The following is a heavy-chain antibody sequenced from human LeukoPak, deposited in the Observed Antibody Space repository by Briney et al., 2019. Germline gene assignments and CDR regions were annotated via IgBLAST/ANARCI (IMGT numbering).Heavy chain of an antibody. Sequence: ASVKVSCKASGYTFTSYAMNWVRQAPGQGLEWMGWINTNTGNPTYAQGFTGRFVFSLDTSVSTAYLQISSLKAEDTAVYYCARDFLGYYYGSGIRGEVQHWGQGTLVTVSS. D-gene: IGHD3-10*01. CDR3: ARDFLGYYYGSGIRGEVQH. CDR2: INTNTGNP. J-gene: IGHJ1*01. CDR1: GYTFTSYA. V-gene: IGHV7-4-1*02.